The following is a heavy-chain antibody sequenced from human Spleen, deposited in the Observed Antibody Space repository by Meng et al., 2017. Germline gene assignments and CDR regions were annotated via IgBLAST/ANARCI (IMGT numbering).Heavy chain of an antibody. CDR1: GYTFTGYY. J-gene: IGHJ6*02. Sequence: ASVKVSCKASGYTFTGYYIHWVRQAPGQGLEWMGWINPNSGYTVYGQKFQGRVTVTRDTSISTAYMELSSLRSDDTAVYYCASAGDPLRGVTPLYGMDVWGQGTTVTVSS. D-gene: IGHD3-10*01. V-gene: IGHV1-2*02. CDR3: ASAGDPLRGVTPLYGMDV. CDR2: INPNSGYT.